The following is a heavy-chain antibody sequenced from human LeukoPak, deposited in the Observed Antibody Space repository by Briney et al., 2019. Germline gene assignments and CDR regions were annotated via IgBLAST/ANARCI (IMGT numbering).Heavy chain of an antibody. V-gene: IGHV4-59*01. D-gene: IGHD1-26*01. CDR1: GGSITHYY. J-gene: IGHJ3*02. Sequence: PSETLSLTCTVSGGSITHYYWTWIRQPPGKALEWIGYSYYSGSTKYNPSLKSRVTISVDTSNNQFSLNLRSVTAADTAVYYCATTTSGGDAFDIWGQGTMVTVSS. CDR2: SYYSGST. CDR3: ATTTSGGDAFDI.